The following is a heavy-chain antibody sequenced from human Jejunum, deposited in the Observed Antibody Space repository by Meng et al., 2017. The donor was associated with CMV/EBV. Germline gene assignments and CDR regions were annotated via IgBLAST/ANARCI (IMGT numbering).Heavy chain of an antibody. CDR3: ARDGTVVTSLLYAMDV. Sequence: RNYAMEWVGQAPGMGREWVAVISFDGRKKYYADSVHGRFTISRDNSKNTLHLQMDSLRAEDTAVYYCARDGTVVTSLLYAMDVWGQGTTVTVSS. CDR2: ISFDGRKK. CDR1: RNYA. J-gene: IGHJ6*02. D-gene: IGHD1/OR15-1a*01. V-gene: IGHV3-30*04.